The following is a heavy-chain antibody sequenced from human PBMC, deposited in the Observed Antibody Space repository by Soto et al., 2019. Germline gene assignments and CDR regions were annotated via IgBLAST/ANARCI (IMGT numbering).Heavy chain of an antibody. CDR3: ATDLPFHDYDSSGYEFDS. CDR1: SDTCTRYD. Sequence: SVETFSRASSDTCTRYDVSCVRQPPAQELKGMAGTIAYNGNTNYAQNLQGRVTMTTATSTSTASLLLRSWNSADDAVHYRATDLPFHDYDSSGYEFDSWGQGTMVTVSS. CDR2: TIAYNGNT. D-gene: IGHD3-22*01. V-gene: IGHV1-18*04. J-gene: IGHJ3*02.